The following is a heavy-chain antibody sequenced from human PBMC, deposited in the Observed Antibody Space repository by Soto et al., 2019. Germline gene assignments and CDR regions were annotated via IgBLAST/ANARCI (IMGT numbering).Heavy chain of an antibody. V-gene: IGHV1-18*01. J-gene: IGHJ4*02. CDR1: GYTFTSYG. CDR2: ISGYNGNT. D-gene: IGHD6-19*01. Sequence: QVQVVQSGAEVKKPGASVKVSCKASGYTFTSYGINWVRQAPGQGLEWMGWISGYNGNTNYAQKFQGRVTMTTDTSTSTAFMDLRTLTSDDTAVYYCARGQWLAEIDYWGQGTLVTFSS. CDR3: ARGQWLAEIDY.